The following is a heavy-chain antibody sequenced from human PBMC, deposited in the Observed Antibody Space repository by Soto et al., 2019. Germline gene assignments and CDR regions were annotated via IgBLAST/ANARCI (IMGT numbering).Heavy chain of an antibody. CDR2: IYYSGST. V-gene: IGHV4-59*01. CDR1: GGSISSCY. Sequence: SETLSLTCTVSGGSISSCYWSWIRQPPGKGLEWIGYIYYSGSTNYNPSLKSRVTISVDTSKNQFSLKLSSVTAADTAVHYCARAGREYSGYAVFDYWGQGTLVTVSS. J-gene: IGHJ4*02. CDR3: ARAGREYSGYAVFDY. D-gene: IGHD5-12*01.